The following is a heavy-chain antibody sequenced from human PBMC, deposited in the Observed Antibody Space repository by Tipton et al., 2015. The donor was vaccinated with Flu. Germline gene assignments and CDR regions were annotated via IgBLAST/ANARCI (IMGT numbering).Heavy chain of an antibody. CDR1: GDSISSDYH. CDR2: VSRSGST. D-gene: IGHD4-11*01. CDR3: ARRDYSNYVSDPNSWFDP. J-gene: IGHJ5*02. V-gene: IGHV4-38-2*01. Sequence: TLSLTCAVSGDSISSDYHWGWIRQFPGKGLEWIGTVSRSGSTVYNPSLTSRVTISIDRSNNQFSLNLKSVTAADMAVYYCARRDYSNYVSDPNSWFDPWGQGTLVAVSS.